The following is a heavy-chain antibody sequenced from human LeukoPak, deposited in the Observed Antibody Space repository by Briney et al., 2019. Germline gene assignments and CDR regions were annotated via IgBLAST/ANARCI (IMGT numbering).Heavy chain of an antibody. CDR1: GFAFSSYG. CDR3: AKGGQTTVTTVDY. Sequence: GGSLRLSCAASGFAFSSYGMHWVRQAPGKGLEWVAFIRYDGSNKYYADSVKGRFTISRDNSKNTLYLQMNSLRAEDTAVYYCAKGGQTTVTTVDYWGQGTLVTVSS. V-gene: IGHV3-30*02. D-gene: IGHD4-17*01. CDR2: IRYDGSNK. J-gene: IGHJ4*02.